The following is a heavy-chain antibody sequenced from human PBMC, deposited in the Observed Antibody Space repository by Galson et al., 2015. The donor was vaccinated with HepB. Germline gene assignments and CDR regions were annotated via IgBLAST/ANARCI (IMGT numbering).Heavy chain of an antibody. CDR1: GFTFSSYS. CDR3: ARDRRLSGSYEFDY. CDR2: ISSSSSTI. D-gene: IGHD1-26*01. Sequence: SLRLSCAASGFTFSSYSMNWVRQAPGKGLEWVSYISSSSSTIYYADSVKGRFTISRDNAKNSLYLQMNSLRAEDTAVYYCARDRRLSGSYEFDYWGQGTLVTVSS. J-gene: IGHJ4*02. V-gene: IGHV3-48*01.